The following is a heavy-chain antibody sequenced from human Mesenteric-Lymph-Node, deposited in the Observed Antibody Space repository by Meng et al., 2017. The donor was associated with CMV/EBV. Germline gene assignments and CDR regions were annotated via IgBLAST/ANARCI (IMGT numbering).Heavy chain of an antibody. CDR2: FSSSGSNI. D-gene: IGHD1-7*01. CDR1: GFTLNTFE. J-gene: IGHJ3*02. CDR3: ARGEAAWNYDGDDAFDI. Sequence: GESLKISCAASGFTLNTFEMNWVRQAPGRGLEWVSYFSSSGSNIYYADSVKGRFTISRDNAKNSLYLQMNSLRAEDTAVYYCARGEAAWNYDGDDAFDIWGQGTMVTVSS. V-gene: IGHV3-48*03.